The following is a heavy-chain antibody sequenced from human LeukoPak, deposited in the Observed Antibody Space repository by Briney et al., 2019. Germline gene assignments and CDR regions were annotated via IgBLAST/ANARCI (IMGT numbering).Heavy chain of an antibody. D-gene: IGHD2-2*01. CDR1: GFTFSSYS. CDR2: ISSSSSYI. CDR3: ARDLDDIVVVPAAMRGMDV. V-gene: IGHV3-21*01. Sequence: GGSLRLSCAASGFTFSSYSMNWVRQAPGKGLEWVSSISSSSSYIYYADSVKGRFTISRDNAKNSLYLQMNSLRAEDTAVYYCARDLDDIVVVPAAMRGMDVWGQGTTVTVSS. J-gene: IGHJ6*02.